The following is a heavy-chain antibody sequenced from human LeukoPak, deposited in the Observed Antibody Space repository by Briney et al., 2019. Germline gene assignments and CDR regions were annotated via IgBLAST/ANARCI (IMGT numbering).Heavy chain of an antibody. CDR1: GFTFSNAW. D-gene: IGHD3-10*02. Sequence: GGSLRLSCAASGFTFSNAWTSWVRQAPGKGLEWVSSISGSGGSTYYADSVKGRFTISRDNAKNSLYLQMNSLRAEDTAVYYCAELGITMIGGVWGKGTTVTISS. J-gene: IGHJ6*04. CDR2: ISGSGGST. V-gene: IGHV3/OR16-9*01. CDR3: AELGITMIGGV.